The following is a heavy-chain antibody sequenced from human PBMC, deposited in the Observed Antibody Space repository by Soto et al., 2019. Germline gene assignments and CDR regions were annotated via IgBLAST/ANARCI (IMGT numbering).Heavy chain of an antibody. CDR2: VYYSGST. Sequence: PSETLSLTCTVSGGSLRSGDYYWTWIRLLPGKGLEWIGYVYYSGSTYYNPFLRSRATISVDTSVNQFSLKLNSVTAADTALYYCERAATHIGNWFDTWGQGSLVTVSS. V-gene: IGHV4-31*03. D-gene: IGHD2-15*01. CDR1: GGSLRSGDYY. CDR3: ERAATHIGNWFDT. J-gene: IGHJ5*02.